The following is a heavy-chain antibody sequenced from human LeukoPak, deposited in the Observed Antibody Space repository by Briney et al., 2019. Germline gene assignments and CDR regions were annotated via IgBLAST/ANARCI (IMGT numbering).Heavy chain of an antibody. CDR1: GFTFSSYG. V-gene: IGHV3-48*04. CDR2: ISSSGSTI. CDR3: AREYYYDSSGYYR. D-gene: IGHD3-22*01. Sequence: GGSLRLSCAASGFTFSSYGMHWVRQAPGKGLEWVSYISSSGSTIYYADSVKGRFTISRDNAKNSLYLQMNSLRAEDTAVYYCAREYYYDSSGYYRWGQGTLVTVSS. J-gene: IGHJ5*02.